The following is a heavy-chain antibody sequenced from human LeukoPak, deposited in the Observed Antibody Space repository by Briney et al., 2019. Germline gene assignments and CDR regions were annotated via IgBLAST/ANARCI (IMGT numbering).Heavy chain of an antibody. CDR2: INHSGST. D-gene: IGHD3-10*01. V-gene: IGHV4-34*01. Sequence: PSETLSLTCAVYGGSFSGYYWSWIRQPPGKGLEGIGEINHSGSTNYNPSLKSRVTISVDTSKNQFSLKLSSVTAADTAVYYCARLRGYGSGSYYKAPNYYYYGMDVWGKGTTVTVSS. CDR3: ARLRGYGSGSYYKAPNYYYYGMDV. CDR1: GGSFSGYY. J-gene: IGHJ6*04.